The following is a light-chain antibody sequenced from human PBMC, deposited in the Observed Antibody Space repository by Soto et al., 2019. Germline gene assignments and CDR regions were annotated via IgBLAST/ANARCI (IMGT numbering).Light chain of an antibody. CDR2: GAS. CDR3: QQYNNWPAT. Sequence: EIVMTQSPATLSVSPGERATLSCRASQSVSSNLAWYQQKPGQAPRLLIYGASTRATGIPARFSGSESGTEFTLTISSLQSEDFAVSYCQQYNNWPATFGQGTKVEIK. V-gene: IGKV3D-15*01. CDR1: QSVSSN. J-gene: IGKJ1*01.